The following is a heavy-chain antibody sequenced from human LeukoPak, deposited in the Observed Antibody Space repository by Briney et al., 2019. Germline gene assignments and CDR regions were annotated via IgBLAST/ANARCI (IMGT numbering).Heavy chain of an antibody. CDR1: GYTFTGYY. D-gene: IGHD4-17*01. CDR2: INPNSGGT. V-gene: IGHV1-2*02. Sequence: ASVKVSCKASGYTFTGYYMHWVRQAPGQGLEWMGWINPNSGGTNYAQKFQGRVTITRNTSISTAYMELSSLRSEDTAVYYCARGRGLGYGDHESDYWGQGTLVTVSS. CDR3: ARGRGLGYGDHESDY. J-gene: IGHJ4*02.